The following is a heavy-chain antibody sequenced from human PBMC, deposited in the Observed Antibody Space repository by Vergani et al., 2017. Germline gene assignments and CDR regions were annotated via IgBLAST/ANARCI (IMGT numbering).Heavy chain of an antibody. CDR1: GFTFSSHG. D-gene: IGHD1-1*01. J-gene: IGHJ5*01. CDR3: ARWGNEKRLDS. CDR2: IWYDGSNK. V-gene: IGHV3-33*01. Sequence: SLTLSCVASGFTFSSHGMHWVRQAPGKGLEWVAVIWYDGSNKYYGDSVKGRFTISRDNSKNTLYLQMNSLRVEDTAVYYCARWGNEKRLDSWGQGTLVTVSS.